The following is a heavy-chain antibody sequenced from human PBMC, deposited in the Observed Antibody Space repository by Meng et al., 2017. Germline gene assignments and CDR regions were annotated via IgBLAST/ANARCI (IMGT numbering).Heavy chain of an antibody. CDR1: GFTFRNYW. V-gene: IGHV3-74*01. CDR3: ARSDWFDP. J-gene: IGHJ5*02. CDR2: IKPDGTMT. Sequence: VRPWGSGGGLFQSGWSLRLSCTASGFTFRNYWMHWVRQAPGKGLVWVSRIKPDGTMTVYADSVKGRFTISRDNAKNTLYLQMNSLRSDDTAVYYCARSDWFDPWGQGTVVTVSS.